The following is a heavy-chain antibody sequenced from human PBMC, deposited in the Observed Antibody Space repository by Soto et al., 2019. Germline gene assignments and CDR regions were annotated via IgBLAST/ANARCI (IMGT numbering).Heavy chain of an antibody. Sequence: PSETLSLTCTVSGGSISSYYWSWIRQPPGKGLEWIGYIYYSGSTNYNPSLKSRVTISVDTSKNQFSLKLSSVTAADTAVSYCGRTRYSRSWTGAGDAFAIWAQGLMVPVSS. D-gene: IGHD6-13*01. CDR3: GRTRYSRSWTGAGDAFAI. CDR1: GGSISSYY. J-gene: IGHJ3*02. CDR2: IYYSGST. V-gene: IGHV4-59*01.